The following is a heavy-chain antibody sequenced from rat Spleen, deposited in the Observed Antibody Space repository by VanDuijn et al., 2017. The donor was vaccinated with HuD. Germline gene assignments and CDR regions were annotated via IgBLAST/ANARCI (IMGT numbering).Heavy chain of an antibody. D-gene: IGHD1-4*01. Sequence: EVHLVESGGGLVQPGRSLKLSCAASGFTFNNYGMAWVRQAPTKGLEWVATLSYDGISTYYRDSVRGRFTISSDNARITLYLQMDSLRSEDTATYYCTRHDDPGVTTNWFAYWGQGTLVTVSS. J-gene: IGHJ3*01. CDR3: TRHDDPGVTTNWFAY. V-gene: IGHV5-29*01. CDR2: LSYDGIST. CDR1: GFTFNNYG.